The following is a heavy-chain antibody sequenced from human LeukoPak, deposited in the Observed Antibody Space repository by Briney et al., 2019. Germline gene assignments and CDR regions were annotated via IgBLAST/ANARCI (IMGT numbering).Heavy chain of an antibody. J-gene: IGHJ4*02. Sequence: SETLSLTCSVSGGSISSYYWSWIRQPAGKGREWIGRIYTTGNTDYNPSLKSRVTMSVDTSKNQFSLNLSSVTAADTAVYYCARGRVAYSAYYFDYWGRGTLVTVSS. CDR3: ARGRVAYSAYYFDY. V-gene: IGHV4-4*07. CDR1: GGSISSYY. D-gene: IGHD2-15*01. CDR2: IYTTGNT.